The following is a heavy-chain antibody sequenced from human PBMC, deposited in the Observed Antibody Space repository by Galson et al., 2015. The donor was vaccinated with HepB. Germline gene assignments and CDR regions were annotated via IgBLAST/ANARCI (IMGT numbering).Heavy chain of an antibody. J-gene: IGHJ6*03. Sequence: SLRLSCAASGFTFSSYDMHWVRQVTGKGLEWVSSIDTTGDTYYPGSVKGRFTISRENAKNSLYLQMNSLRAGDTAVYYCARVRAGGYSYSAYYYYYYMDVWGKGTTVTVSS. CDR1: GFTFSSYD. CDR2: IDTTGDT. CDR3: ARVRAGGYSYSAYYYYYYMDV. V-gene: IGHV3-13*01. D-gene: IGHD5-18*01.